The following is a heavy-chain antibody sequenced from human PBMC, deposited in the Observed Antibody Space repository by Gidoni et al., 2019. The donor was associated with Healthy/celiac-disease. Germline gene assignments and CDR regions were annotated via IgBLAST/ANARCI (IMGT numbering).Heavy chain of an antibody. D-gene: IGHD4-17*01. Sequence: EVQLLESGGGLVQPGGSLRLSCAASGFTFSSYAMSWVRQAPGKGLEWVSAISGSGGSTYYADSVKGRFTISRDNSKNTLYLQMNSLRAEDTAVYYCAKDLGDGDYWGGYYGMDVWGQGTTVTVSS. CDR1: GFTFSSYA. CDR2: ISGSGGST. V-gene: IGHV3-23*01. J-gene: IGHJ6*02. CDR3: AKDLGDGDYWGGYYGMDV.